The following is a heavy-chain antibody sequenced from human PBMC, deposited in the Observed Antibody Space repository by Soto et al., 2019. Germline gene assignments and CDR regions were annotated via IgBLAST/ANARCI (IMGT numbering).Heavy chain of an antibody. CDR3: ARPNTGWDY. CDR2: INPGNGNT. CDR1: GYTFSSHA. Sequence: ASVKVSCKASGYTFSSHAIHWVRQAPGQRLEWTGWINPGNGNTKYSQNFQGRVTITRDTSASTVFMELASLRSEDTAVYYCARPNTGWDYWGQGALVTVSS. V-gene: IGHV1-3*01. J-gene: IGHJ4*02. D-gene: IGHD6-19*01.